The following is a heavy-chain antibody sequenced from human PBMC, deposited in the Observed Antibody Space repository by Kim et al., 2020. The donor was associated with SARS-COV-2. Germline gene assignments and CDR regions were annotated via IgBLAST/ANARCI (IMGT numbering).Heavy chain of an antibody. D-gene: IGHD3-10*01. V-gene: IGHV3-23*01. Sequence: VRGRFTISRDNSKNTLFLQINSLRADDTAAYYCAKGKRWFGESDYWYFDLWGRGTLVTVSS. CDR3: AKGKRWFGESDYWYFDL. J-gene: IGHJ2*01.